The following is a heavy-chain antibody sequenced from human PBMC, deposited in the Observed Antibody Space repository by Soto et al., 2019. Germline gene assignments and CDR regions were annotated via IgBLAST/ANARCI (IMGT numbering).Heavy chain of an antibody. CDR1: GGTFSSYA. V-gene: IGHV1-69*01. Sequence: QVQLVQSGAEVKKPGSSVKVSCKASGGTFSSYAISWVRQAPGQGLEWMGGIIPIFGTANYAQKFQGRVTITAAESTSTAYMELSSLRSEDTAVYYCARRGYCSGGSCYSDYYYDGMDVWGQGTTVTVSS. D-gene: IGHD2-15*01. J-gene: IGHJ6*02. CDR3: ARRGYCSGGSCYSDYYYDGMDV. CDR2: IIPIFGTA.